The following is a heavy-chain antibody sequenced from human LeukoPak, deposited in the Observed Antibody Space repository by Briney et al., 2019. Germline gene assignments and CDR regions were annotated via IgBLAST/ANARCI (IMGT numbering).Heavy chain of an antibody. J-gene: IGHJ3*02. Sequence: GGSLRLSCAASGFTVSSNYMTWVRQAPGKGLEWVSVIYRGGSTYYADSVKGRFTISRDNSKNTLYLQMNSLRVEDTAVYYCARGTNRAFDIWGQGTMVTVSS. V-gene: IGHV3-53*01. CDR3: ARGTNRAFDI. CDR2: IYRGGST. CDR1: GFTVSSNY. D-gene: IGHD1-1*01.